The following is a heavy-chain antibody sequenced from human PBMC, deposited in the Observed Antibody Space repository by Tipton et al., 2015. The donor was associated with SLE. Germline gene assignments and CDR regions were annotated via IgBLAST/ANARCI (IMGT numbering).Heavy chain of an antibody. CDR3: ARVKDRYSSSWFDAFDI. V-gene: IGHV4-31*03. CDR2: TSYGGST. Sequence: TLSLTCTVSGGSFSRGGYYWTWIRQLPGKGLEWIGYTSYGGSTYYSPSLKSRVTISVDTSNNQFSLNLRSVTAADTAVYFCARVKDRYSSSWFDAFDIWGQGTMVTVSS. D-gene: IGHD6-13*01. J-gene: IGHJ3*02. CDR1: GGSFSRGGYY.